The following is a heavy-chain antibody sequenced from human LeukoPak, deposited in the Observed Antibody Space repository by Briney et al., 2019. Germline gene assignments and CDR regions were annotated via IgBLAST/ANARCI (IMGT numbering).Heavy chain of an antibody. J-gene: IGHJ4*02. CDR2: ISYDGSNK. CDR3: ARDLSPVVRASPMGY. Sequence: GRSLRLSCAASGFIFSSYGMHWVRQAPGKGLEWVAVISYDGSNKHYADSVKGRFTISRDNSKNTLYLQMNSLRAEDTAVYYCARDLSPVVRASPMGYWGQGTLVTVSS. CDR1: GFIFSSYG. D-gene: IGHD3-10*01. V-gene: IGHV3-30*03.